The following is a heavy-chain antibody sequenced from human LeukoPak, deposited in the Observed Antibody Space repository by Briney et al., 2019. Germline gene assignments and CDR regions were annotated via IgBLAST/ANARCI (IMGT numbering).Heavy chain of an antibody. J-gene: IGHJ4*02. V-gene: IGHV3-23*01. CDR2: ISGSGDNT. CDR1: GFAFSNYG. Sequence: GGSLRLSCAASGFAFSNYGMSWVRQTPGKGLEWVSAISGSGDNTYYADSVKGRFTISRDISTNTLFLQMNSLRAEDTAMFYCAKGIYGGNTMFYLDHCGQGTLVAVSS. CDR3: AKGIYGGNTMFYLDH. D-gene: IGHD4-23*01.